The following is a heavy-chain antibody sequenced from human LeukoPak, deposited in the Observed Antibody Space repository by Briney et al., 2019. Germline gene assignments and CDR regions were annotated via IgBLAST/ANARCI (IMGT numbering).Heavy chain of an antibody. V-gene: IGHV1-2*02. D-gene: IGHD3-10*01. J-gene: IGHJ4*02. CDR3: ARDLRYYYGSGSYDGPDY. CDR2: INPNSGGT. Sequence: ASVKVSCKASGYTFTGYYMHWVRQAPGQGLEWMGWINPNSGGTNYAQKFQGRVTMTRDTSISTAYMELSRLRSDDTAVYYCARDLRYYYGSGSYDGPDYWGQGTLVTVSS. CDR1: GYTFTGYY.